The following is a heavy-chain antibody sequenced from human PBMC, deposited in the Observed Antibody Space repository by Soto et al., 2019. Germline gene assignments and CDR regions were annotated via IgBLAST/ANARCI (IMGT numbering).Heavy chain of an antibody. Sequence: GGSLRLSCAASGFTFSSYAMSWVRQAPGKGLEWVSAISGSGGSTYYADSVKGRFTISRDNSKNTLYLQMNSLRAEDTAVYYCAKDQSRVTIFGVVMLYYMDVWGKGTTVTVSS. D-gene: IGHD3-3*01. CDR1: GFTFSSYA. J-gene: IGHJ6*03. V-gene: IGHV3-23*01. CDR3: AKDQSRVTIFGVVMLYYMDV. CDR2: ISGSGGST.